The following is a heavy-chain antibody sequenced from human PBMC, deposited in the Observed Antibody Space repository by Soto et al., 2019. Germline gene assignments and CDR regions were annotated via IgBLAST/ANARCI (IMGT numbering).Heavy chain of an antibody. CDR2: IYYSGST. D-gene: IGHD6-19*01. CDR1: DGSVIGGVDY. Sequence: LPNTVSDGSVIGGVDYWNSIRKHPEKGLEWIGYIYYSGSTYYNPSLRSRVTISADTSKNQFSLKLSSVTVADTALYYCARSSVAGAGYFQHWGQGTQVTVYS. J-gene: IGHJ1*01. V-gene: IGHV4-31*03. CDR3: ARSSVAGAGYFQH.